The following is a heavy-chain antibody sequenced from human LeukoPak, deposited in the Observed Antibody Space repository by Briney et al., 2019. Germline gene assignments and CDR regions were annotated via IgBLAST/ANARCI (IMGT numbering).Heavy chain of an antibody. Sequence: GGSLRLSCAASGFTFSDYSMNWVRQATGKGLEWVSYISSIGATIYYADSVKGRFTISRDNSKNTLYLQMNSLRAEDTAVYYCAKDISGDYGDYFDYWGQGTLVTVSS. CDR1: GFTFSDYS. V-gene: IGHV3-23*01. D-gene: IGHD4-17*01. CDR2: ISSIGATI. J-gene: IGHJ4*02. CDR3: AKDISGDYGDYFDY.